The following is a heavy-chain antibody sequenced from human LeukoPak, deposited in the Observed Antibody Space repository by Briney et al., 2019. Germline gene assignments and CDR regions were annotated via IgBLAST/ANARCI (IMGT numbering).Heavy chain of an antibody. J-gene: IGHJ3*02. CDR3: ARDSDYNAFDI. D-gene: IGHD4-11*01. Sequence: SETLSLTCAVSGGSISSGGYSWSWIRQPPGKGLEWIGYIYHSGSTYYNPSLKSRVTISVDRSKNQFSLKLSSVTAADTAVYYCARDSDYNAFDIRGQGTMVTVSS. V-gene: IGHV4-30-2*01. CDR1: GGSISSGGYS. CDR2: IYHSGST.